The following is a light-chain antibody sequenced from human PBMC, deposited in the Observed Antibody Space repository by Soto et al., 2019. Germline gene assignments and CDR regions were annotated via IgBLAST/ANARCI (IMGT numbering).Light chain of an antibody. J-gene: IGKJ2*01. V-gene: IGKV3-11*01. CDR1: QSINNY. Sequence: EIVLTQSPATLSLSPGERATLSCRASQSINNYLAWYQQKPGQAPRLLIYDASNRASGIPVRVSGSESRTDIPLSIRSLEPEAFRVYYCQQRSNGPPYTFGQGTKLEIK. CDR2: DAS. CDR3: QQRSNGPPYT.